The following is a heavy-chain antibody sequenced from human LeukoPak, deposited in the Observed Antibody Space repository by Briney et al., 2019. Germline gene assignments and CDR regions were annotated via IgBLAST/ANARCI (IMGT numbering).Heavy chain of an antibody. V-gene: IGHV3-74*01. D-gene: IGHD6-19*01. CDR2: INSDGSST. J-gene: IGHJ4*02. Sequence: KTGGSLRLSCAASGFTLSNYGMNWVRQAPGKGLVWVSRINSDGSSTSYADSVKGRFTISRDNAKNTLHLQMNSLRAEDTAVYYCARGIAVAGWGQGTLVTVSS. CDR1: GFTLSNYG. CDR3: ARGIAVAG.